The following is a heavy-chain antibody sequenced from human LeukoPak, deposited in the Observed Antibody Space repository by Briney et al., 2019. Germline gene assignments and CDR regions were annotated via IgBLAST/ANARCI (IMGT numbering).Heavy chain of an antibody. CDR3: ASSPMAGSYEYYYFDY. J-gene: IGHJ4*02. CDR2: ISGSGGST. Sequence: GGSLRLSCAASGFTFSSYAMAWVRQAPGKGLEWVSAISGSGGSTYYADSVKGRFTISRDNSKNTLYLQMNSLRAEDTAVYYCASSPMAGSYEYYYFDYWGQGTLVTVSS. CDR1: GFTFSSYA. V-gene: IGHV3-23*01. D-gene: IGHD3-16*01.